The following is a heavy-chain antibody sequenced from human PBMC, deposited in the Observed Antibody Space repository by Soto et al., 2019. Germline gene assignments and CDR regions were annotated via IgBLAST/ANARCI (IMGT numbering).Heavy chain of an antibody. Sequence: ASVKVSCKASGYTFTSYAMHWVRQAPGQRLEWMGWINAGNGNTKYSQKFQGRVTITRDTSASTAYMELSSLRSEDTAVYYCARDRRIAAAYFEYWGQGTLVTVSS. CDR3: ARDRRIAAAYFEY. CDR1: GYTFTSYA. D-gene: IGHD6-13*01. V-gene: IGHV1-3*01. J-gene: IGHJ4*02. CDR2: INAGNGNT.